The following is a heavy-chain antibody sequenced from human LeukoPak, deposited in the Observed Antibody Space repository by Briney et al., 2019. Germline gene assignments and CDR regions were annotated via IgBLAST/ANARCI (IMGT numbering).Heavy chain of an antibody. CDR1: GFTVSSNY. V-gene: IGHV3-66*01. Sequence: GGSLRLSCAASGFTVSSNYMSWVRQAPGKGLEWVSVIYSGGSTYYADSVKGRFTISRDNSKNTLYLQMNSLRAEDTAVYYCAKVLVNWGSVLYYYYMDVWGKGTTVTISS. CDR2: IYSGGST. J-gene: IGHJ6*03. CDR3: AKVLVNWGSVLYYYYMDV. D-gene: IGHD7-27*01.